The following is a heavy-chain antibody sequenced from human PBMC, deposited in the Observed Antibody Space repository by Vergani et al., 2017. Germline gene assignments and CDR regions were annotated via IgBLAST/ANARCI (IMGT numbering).Heavy chain of an antibody. V-gene: IGHV4-34*01. Sequence: QVQLQQWGAGLLKPSETLSLTCAVYGGSFSGYYWSWIRQPPGKGLEWIGEINHSGSTNYNPSLKSRVTISVDTSKNQFSLKLSSVTAADTAVYYCARDTEPGIGSSVWFDPWGQGTLVTVSS. CDR1: GGSFSGYY. D-gene: IGHD6-6*01. CDR2: INHSGST. CDR3: ARDTEPGIGSSVWFDP. J-gene: IGHJ5*02.